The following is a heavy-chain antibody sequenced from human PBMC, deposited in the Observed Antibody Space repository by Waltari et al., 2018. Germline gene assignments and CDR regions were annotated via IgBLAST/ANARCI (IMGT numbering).Heavy chain of an antibody. V-gene: IGHV4-59*11. Sequence: QVQLQESGPGLVKPSETLSLTCTVPGGTISSHYWRWIRQPPGKGLEWIWYIYYSGSTNYNPSLKSRVTISVDTSKNQFSLKLSSVTAADTAVYYCARVEGWFDPWGQGTLVTVSS. J-gene: IGHJ5*02. CDR1: GGTISSHY. CDR3: ARVEGWFDP. CDR2: IYYSGST.